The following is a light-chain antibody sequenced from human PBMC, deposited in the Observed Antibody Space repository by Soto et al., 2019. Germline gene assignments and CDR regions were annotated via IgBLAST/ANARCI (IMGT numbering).Light chain of an antibody. CDR3: QQYGSSPPNT. CDR2: GAS. CDR1: QSVSSSY. Sequence: EIVLTQSPGTLSLSPGERATLSCRASQSVSSSYFAWYQQKPGQAPRVLIYGASSRATGIPDRFSGSGSGTAFTLTISRLEPEEFAVYYCQQYGSSPPNTFGQGTKLEIK. V-gene: IGKV3-20*01. J-gene: IGKJ2*01.